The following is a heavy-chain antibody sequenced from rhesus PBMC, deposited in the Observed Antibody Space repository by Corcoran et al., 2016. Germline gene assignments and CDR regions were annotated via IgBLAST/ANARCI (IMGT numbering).Heavy chain of an antibody. D-gene: IGHD4-29*01. CDR3: ASGSSYVHDWYFDL. Sequence: QVQLVQSGAEVKKPGSSVKVSCKASGYTFTDYYMHWVRQAPRQGLEWRGWINTYNGNTNYEQKFQGRVTLTRDTSTSTAYMALSSLRSEDTAVYYCASGSSYVHDWYFDLWGPGTPITISS. CDR1: GYTFTDYY. V-gene: IGHV1S2*01. J-gene: IGHJ2*01. CDR2: INTYNGNT.